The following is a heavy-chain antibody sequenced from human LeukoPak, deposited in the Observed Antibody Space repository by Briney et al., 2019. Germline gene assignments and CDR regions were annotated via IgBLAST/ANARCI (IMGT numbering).Heavy chain of an antibody. CDR1: GGSISSSSYY. CDR2: IYYSGST. V-gene: IGHV4-39*01. D-gene: IGHD2-15*01. J-gene: IGHJ4*02. Sequence: ASETLSLTCTVSGGSISSSSYYWGWIRQPPGKGLEWIGSIYYSGSTYYNPSLKSRVTISVDTSKNQFSLKLSSVTAADTAVYYCASSLACSGGSCHWWYFDYWGQGTLVTVSS. CDR3: ASSLACSGGSCHWWYFDY.